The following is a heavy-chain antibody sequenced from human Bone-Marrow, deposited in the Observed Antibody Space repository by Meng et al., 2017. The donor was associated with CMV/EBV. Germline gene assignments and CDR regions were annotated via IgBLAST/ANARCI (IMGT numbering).Heavy chain of an antibody. D-gene: IGHD1-1*01. CDR3: ARPMLEVNRYYYGMDV. Sequence: LSLTCAASGFTFSSFWMAWVRQAPGKGLEWVGNIKQDESEIQYVGSVKGRFTITRDNAKNSLFLQMNSLRAEDTAVYYCARPMLEVNRYYYGMDVWGEGTPVTVSS. J-gene: IGHJ6*04. CDR2: IKQDESEI. V-gene: IGHV3-7*01. CDR1: GFTFSSFW.